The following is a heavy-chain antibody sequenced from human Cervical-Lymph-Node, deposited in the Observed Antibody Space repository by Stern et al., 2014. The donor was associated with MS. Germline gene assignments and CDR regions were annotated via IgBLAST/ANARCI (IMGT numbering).Heavy chain of an antibody. CDR1: GGTFSKFP. V-gene: IGHV1-69*01. J-gene: IGHJ5*02. CDR2: IFPVFGTP. CDR3: ALSSETSDRWYSLGYDL. D-gene: IGHD6-13*01. Sequence: VQLVEYGDEGTKPGSSVKVSCKASGGTFSKFPSSWVRQAPGQGLEWMGGIFPVFGTPTYAQEFRGRVTITADVSTSTVYMELSSLRSDDTAVYYCALSSETSDRWYSLGYDLWGQGTLVTVSS.